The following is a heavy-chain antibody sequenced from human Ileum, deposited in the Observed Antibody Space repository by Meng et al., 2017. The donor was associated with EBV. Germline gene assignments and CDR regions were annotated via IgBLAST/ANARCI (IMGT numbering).Heavy chain of an antibody. J-gene: IGHJ4*02. D-gene: IGHD1-26*01. V-gene: IGHV1-3*01. Sequence: GQFEQSGTEGKRPGASVNISCKASGYTCTAYAIHWLRQDPGQRPEWLGWINAGTGNTRYSHQFQDRVSITRDSSAKTAYMELRSLGSEDTAVYYCARGAGKLREPLWSSWGQGTLVTVSS. CDR3: ARGAGKLREPLWSS. CDR2: INAGTGNT. CDR1: GYTCTAYA.